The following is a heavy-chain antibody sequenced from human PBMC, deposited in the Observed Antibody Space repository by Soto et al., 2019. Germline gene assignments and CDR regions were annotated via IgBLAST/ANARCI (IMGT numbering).Heavy chain of an antibody. CDR1: GFTFSNSI. CDR2: IGASGGST. J-gene: IGHJ4*02. D-gene: IGHD6-19*01. V-gene: IGHV3-23*01. Sequence: GGSLRLSCAASGFTFSNSIISWVRQAPGKGLEWVSTIGASGGSTYYADSVKGRFTISRDNSKNTLYLQMNSLRAEDTAVYYCAKVTRSSGWASEYWGQGTLVTVSS. CDR3: AKVTRSSGWASEY.